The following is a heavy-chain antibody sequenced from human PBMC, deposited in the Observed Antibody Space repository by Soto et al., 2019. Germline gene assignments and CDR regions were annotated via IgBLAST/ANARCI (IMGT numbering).Heavy chain of an antibody. Sequence: EVQLVESGGGLIQPGGSLRLSCAASGFTVSSNYMSWVRQAPGKGLEWVSVIYSGGSTYSADSVKGRFTISRDNSKNTLYLQMNSLRAEATAVYSCARAGGLGAEYFQHWGQGTLVTVSS. D-gene: IGHD3-10*01. CDR1: GFTVSSNY. J-gene: IGHJ1*01. V-gene: IGHV3-53*01. CDR3: ARAGGLGAEYFQH. CDR2: IYSGGST.